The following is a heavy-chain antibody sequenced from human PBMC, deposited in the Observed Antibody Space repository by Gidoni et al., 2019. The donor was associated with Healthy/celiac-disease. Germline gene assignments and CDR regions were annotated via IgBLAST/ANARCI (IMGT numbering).Heavy chain of an antibody. V-gene: IGHV1-2*04. CDR1: GYTFTGYE. Sequence: QVHLVKSGPEVKKPGASVRVSCKAPGYTFTGYELHWVRQAPGPGLEWMGWINPNSGGTNYAQKFQGWVTMTRDTSISTAYMELSRLRSDDTAVYYCARGDLAFDIWGQGTMVTVSS. CDR2: INPNSGGT. CDR3: ARGDLAFDI. J-gene: IGHJ3*02.